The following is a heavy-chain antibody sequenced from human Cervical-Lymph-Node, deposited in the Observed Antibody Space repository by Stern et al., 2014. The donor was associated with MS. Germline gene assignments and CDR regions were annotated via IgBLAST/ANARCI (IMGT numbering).Heavy chain of an antibody. D-gene: IGHD3-10*01. CDR2: IYYTGGT. V-gene: IGHV4-39*01. CDR3: ARSYGSGSYYDY. Sequence: QVQLVQSGPGLVKPSETLSLTCTVSGGSISSSTYYWGWIRQPPGKGLEWIGSIYYTGGTYNNPSLTIRLTISVDTSKNQFSLKRSSGTAADTAVYYCARSYGSGSYYDYWGQGTLVTVSS. J-gene: IGHJ4*02. CDR1: GGSISSSTYY.